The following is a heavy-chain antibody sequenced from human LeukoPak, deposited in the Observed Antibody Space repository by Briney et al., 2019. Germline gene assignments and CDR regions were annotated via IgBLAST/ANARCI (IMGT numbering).Heavy chain of an antibody. CDR2: TSGSGGST. Sequence: GASLRLSCAASGFTFSSYAMSWVRQAPGKGLEWVSGTSGSGGSTYYADSVKGRFTISRDNSKNTLYLQMNSLRAEDTAVYYCAKGLGSSGYYYSPFDSWGQGTLVTVSS. V-gene: IGHV3-23*01. D-gene: IGHD3-22*01. J-gene: IGHJ4*02. CDR3: AKGLGSSGYYYSPFDS. CDR1: GFTFSSYA.